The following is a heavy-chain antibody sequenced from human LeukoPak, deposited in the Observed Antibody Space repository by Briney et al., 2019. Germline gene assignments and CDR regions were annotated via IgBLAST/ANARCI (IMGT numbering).Heavy chain of an antibody. CDR2: INHSGST. CDR3: ARRGRQYCSGGHCYRTSAFDI. V-gene: IGHV4-34*01. CDR1: GFTFSSYE. J-gene: IGHJ3*02. Sequence: GSLRLSCAASGFTFSSYEMNWVRQAPGKGLEWIGEINHSGSTNYQPSLNSRVTISIDTSKDQFSLRPSSVTAADTAVYYCARRGRQYCSGGHCYRTSAFDIWGQGTMVTVSS. D-gene: IGHD2-15*01.